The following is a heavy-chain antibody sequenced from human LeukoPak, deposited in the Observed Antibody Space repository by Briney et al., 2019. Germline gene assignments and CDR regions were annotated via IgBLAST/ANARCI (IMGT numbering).Heavy chain of an antibody. V-gene: IGHV4-61*08. D-gene: IGHD2-15*01. CDR1: GGSISSGGYS. J-gene: IGHJ5*02. CDR3: AGTKYCSGGSCYSGFYWFDP. Sequence: PSETLSLTCAVSGGSISSGGYSWSWIRQPPGKGLEWIGYIYYSGSTYYNPSLKSRVTISVDTSKNQFSLKLSSVTAADTAVYYCAGTKYCSGGSCYSGFYWFDPWGQGTLVTVSS. CDR2: IYYSGST.